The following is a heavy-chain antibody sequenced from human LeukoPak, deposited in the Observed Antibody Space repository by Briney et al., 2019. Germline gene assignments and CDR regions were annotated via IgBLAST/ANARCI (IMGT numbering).Heavy chain of an antibody. J-gene: IGHJ3*02. CDR3: ARDCSGGSCYGAFDI. V-gene: IGHV4-30-4*01. CDR1: GASIRSGDYY. Sequence: PSETLSLTCTVSGASIRSGDYYWSWIRQPPGKGLEWIGSIYDSGSTYYNPSLKSRITISVDTSENRFSLKLSSVTATDTAVYYCARDCSGGSCYGAFDIWGQGTMVTVSS. D-gene: IGHD2-15*01. CDR2: IYDSGST.